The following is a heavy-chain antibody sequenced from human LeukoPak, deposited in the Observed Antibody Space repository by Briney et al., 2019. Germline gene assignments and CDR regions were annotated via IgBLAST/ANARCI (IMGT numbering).Heavy chain of an antibody. CDR2: IYHSGST. CDR1: GGSISSGGYY. Sequence: SQTLSLTCTVSGGSISSGGYYWSWIRQPPGKGLEWIGYIYHSGSTYYNPSLKSRVTISVDTSKNQFSLKLSSVTAADTAVYYCASGQQLVSPPSVWGQGTLVTVSS. J-gene: IGHJ4*02. CDR3: ASGQQLVSPPSV. V-gene: IGHV4-30-2*01. D-gene: IGHD6-13*01.